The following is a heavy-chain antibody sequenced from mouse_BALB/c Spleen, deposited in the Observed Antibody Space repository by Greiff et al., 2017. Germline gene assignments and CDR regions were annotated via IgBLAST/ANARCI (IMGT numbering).Heavy chain of an antibody. CDR3: ARDQGGYYRAMDD. CDR2: IRNKANGYTT. J-gene: IGHJ4*01. Sequence: EVKVVESGGGLVQPGGSLRLSCATSGFTFTDYYMSWVRQPPGKALEWLGFIRNKANGYTTEYSASVKGRFTISRDNSQSILYLQMNTLRAEDSATYYCARDQGGYYRAMDDWGQGTSVTVSS. CDR1: GFTFTDYY. D-gene: IGHD2-3*01. V-gene: IGHV7-3*02.